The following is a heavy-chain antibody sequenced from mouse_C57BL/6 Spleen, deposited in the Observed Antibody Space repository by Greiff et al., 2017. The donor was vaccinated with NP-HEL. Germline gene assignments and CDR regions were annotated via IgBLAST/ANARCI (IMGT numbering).Heavy chain of an antibody. Sequence: VQRVESGAELVRPGTSVKMSCKASGYTFTNYWIGWAKQRPGHGLEWIGDIYPGGGYTNYNEKFKGKATLTADKSSSTAYMQFSSLTSEDSAIYYCARSSYGYAMDYWGQGTSVTVSS. D-gene: IGHD1-1*01. CDR2: IYPGGGYT. J-gene: IGHJ4*01. V-gene: IGHV1-63*01. CDR3: ARSSYGYAMDY. CDR1: GYTFTNYW.